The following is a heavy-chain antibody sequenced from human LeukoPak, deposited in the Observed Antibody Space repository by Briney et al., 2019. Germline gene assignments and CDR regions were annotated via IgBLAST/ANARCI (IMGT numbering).Heavy chain of an antibody. D-gene: IGHD5-12*01. Sequence: ASVKVSCKASGYTFTSYYMHWVRQAPGQGLEWMEWINTNTGNPTYAQGFTGRFVFSLDTSVSTAYLQISSLKAEDTAVYYCARDVPHYSGYDSYYAFDIWGHGTMVTVSS. CDR1: GYTFTSYY. V-gene: IGHV7-4-1*02. CDR3: ARDVPHYSGYDSYYAFDI. J-gene: IGHJ3*02. CDR2: INTNTGNP.